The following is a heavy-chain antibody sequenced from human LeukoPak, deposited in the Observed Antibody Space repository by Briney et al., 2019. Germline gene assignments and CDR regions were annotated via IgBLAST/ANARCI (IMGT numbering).Heavy chain of an antibody. J-gene: IGHJ4*02. CDR2: IYHSGST. Sequence: LVNPTQTLTLTCTFSGFSLSTSGVGVGWIRQPPGKALEWIGYIYHSGSTYYNPSLKSRVTISVDRSKNQFSLKLSSVTAADTAVYYCARDSSSSIGFDYWGQGTLVTVSS. V-gene: IGHV4-30-2*01. CDR1: GFSLSTSGVG. CDR3: ARDSSSSIGFDY. D-gene: IGHD6-6*01.